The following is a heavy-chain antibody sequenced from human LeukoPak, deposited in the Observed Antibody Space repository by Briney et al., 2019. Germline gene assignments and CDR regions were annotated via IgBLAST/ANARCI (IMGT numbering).Heavy chain of an antibody. J-gene: IGHJ3*02. CDR1: GGSFSGYY. Sequence: SETLSLTCAVYGGSFSGYYWSWIRQPPGKGLEWIGEINHSGSTNYNPSLKSRVTISVDTSKSQFSLKLSSVTAADTAVYYCARAIQVLRYFDWLVDAFDIWGQGTMVTVSS. CDR2: INHSGST. V-gene: IGHV4-34*01. CDR3: ARAIQVLRYFDWLVDAFDI. D-gene: IGHD3-9*01.